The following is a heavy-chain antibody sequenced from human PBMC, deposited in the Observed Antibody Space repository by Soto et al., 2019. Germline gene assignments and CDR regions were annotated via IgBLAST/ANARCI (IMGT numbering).Heavy chain of an antibody. Sequence: SXTLSLTCTVSDGSISSYYWSWIRQTPGKGLEWIGYIYYSGSTNYNPSLKSRVTISVDTSKNQFSLKVSSVTAADTAVYYCARESVYGDINWFDPLGQGTLVTVS. D-gene: IGHD3-3*01. V-gene: IGHV4-59*01. CDR1: DGSISSYY. CDR3: ARESVYGDINWFDP. CDR2: IYYSGST. J-gene: IGHJ5*02.